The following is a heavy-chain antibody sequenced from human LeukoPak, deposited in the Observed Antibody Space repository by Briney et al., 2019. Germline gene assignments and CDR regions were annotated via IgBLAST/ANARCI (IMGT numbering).Heavy chain of an antibody. V-gene: IGHV5-10-1*01. CDR3: ARPLGYCSSTSCSLGAFDI. CDR1: GYSFTSYW. Sequence: GESLRISCKGSGYSFTSYWISWVRPMPGKGRGWMGRIDPSDSYTNYSPSFQGHVTISADKSISTAYLQWSSLKASDTAMYYCARPLGYCSSTSCSLGAFDIWGQGTMVTVSS. D-gene: IGHD2-2*03. J-gene: IGHJ3*02. CDR2: IDPSDSYT.